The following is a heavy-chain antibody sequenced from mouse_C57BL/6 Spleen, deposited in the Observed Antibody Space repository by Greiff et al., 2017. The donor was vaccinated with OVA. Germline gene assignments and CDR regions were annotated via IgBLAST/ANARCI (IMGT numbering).Heavy chain of an antibody. J-gene: IGHJ3*01. CDR3: AREGIINYEGFAY. D-gene: IGHD2-1*01. Sequence: EVKLVESGPELVKPGASVKISCKASGYSFTGYYMNWVKQSPEKSLEWIGEINPSTGGTTYNQKFKAKATLTVDKSSSTAYMQLKSLTSEDSAVYYCAREGIINYEGFAYWGQGTLVTVSA. CDR1: GYSFTGYY. V-gene: IGHV1-42*01. CDR2: INPSTGGT.